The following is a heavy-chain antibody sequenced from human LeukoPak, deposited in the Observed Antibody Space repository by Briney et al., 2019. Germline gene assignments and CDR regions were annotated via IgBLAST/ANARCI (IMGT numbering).Heavy chain of an antibody. J-gene: IGHJ6*03. CDR3: AREYSSSWYGTYYYYMDV. V-gene: IGHV4-39*07. D-gene: IGHD6-13*01. CDR1: SGSISSSPYY. Sequence: ASETLSLTCTVSSGSISSSPYYWGWIRQSPGKGLEWIGSIYYSGSTYYNPSLKSRVTISVDTSKNQFSLKLSSVTAADTAVYYCAREYSSSWYGTYYYYMDVWGKGTTVTVSS. CDR2: IYYSGST.